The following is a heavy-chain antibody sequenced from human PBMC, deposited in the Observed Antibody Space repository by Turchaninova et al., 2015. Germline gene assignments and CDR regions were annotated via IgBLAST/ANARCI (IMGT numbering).Heavy chain of an antibody. Sequence: QVTLRESGPALLKPTQTLTLTCTFSGLSLSTSGMWLSWIRQPPGKALEWLALIDWDDDKYYSTSLKTRLTISKDTSKDQVVLTMTNMDPVDTATYYCARTLYSSSWYNIWSFDYWGQGTLVTVSS. V-gene: IGHV2-70*01. CDR2: IDWDDDK. CDR3: ARTLYSSSWYNIWSFDY. J-gene: IGHJ4*02. CDR1: GLSLSTSGMW. D-gene: IGHD6-13*01.